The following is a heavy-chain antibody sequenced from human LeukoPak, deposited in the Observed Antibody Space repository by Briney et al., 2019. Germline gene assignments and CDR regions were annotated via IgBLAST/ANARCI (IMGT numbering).Heavy chain of an antibody. CDR3: TTGNLGN. CDR1: GFTFSSYA. V-gene: IGHV3-15*01. CDR2: IKSKTGGGTT. Sequence: GGSLRLSCAASGFTFSSYAMSWIRQAPGKGLEWVGRIKSKTGGGTTDYAAPVKSRFTISRDDSKNTLYLQMNSLKTEDTAVYFCTTGNLGNWGQGTMVTVSS. D-gene: IGHD3-16*01. J-gene: IGHJ3*01.